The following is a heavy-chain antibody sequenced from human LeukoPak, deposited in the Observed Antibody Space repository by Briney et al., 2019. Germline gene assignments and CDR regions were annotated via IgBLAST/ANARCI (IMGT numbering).Heavy chain of an antibody. V-gene: IGHV3-48*03. CDR3: AREVAGSGKNGMDV. CDR2: IGRSNTIV. Sequence: GGSLRLSCVASGVIFSDYEMNWVRQAPGKGLEWVSYIGRSNTIVYYADSVKGRFTVSRDNAKNSLYLQMNSLRAEDTGLYFCAREVAGSGKNGMDVWGQGTTVTVSS. J-gene: IGHJ6*02. D-gene: IGHD6-19*01. CDR1: GVIFSDYE.